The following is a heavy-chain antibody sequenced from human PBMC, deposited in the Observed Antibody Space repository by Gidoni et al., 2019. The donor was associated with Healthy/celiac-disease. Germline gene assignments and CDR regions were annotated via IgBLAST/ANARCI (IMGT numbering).Heavy chain of an antibody. CDR2: ISWNSGSI. CDR1: GFTVEDYA. D-gene: IGHD4-17*01. J-gene: IGHJ4*02. CDR3: AKDISPDDDYGDLNYFDY. Sequence: EVQLGESGGGLVQPGRSLRRACAASGFTVEDYAMHWGRQAPGKGLEGVSGISWNSGSIGYADSVKGRFTISRDNAKNSLYLQMNSLRAEATALYYCAKDISPDDDYGDLNYFDYWGQGTLVTVSS. V-gene: IGHV3-9*01.